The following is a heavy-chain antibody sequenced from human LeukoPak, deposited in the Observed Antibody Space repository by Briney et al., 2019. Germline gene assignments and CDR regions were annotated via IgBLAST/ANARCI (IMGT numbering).Heavy chain of an antibody. J-gene: IGHJ4*02. CDR1: GLSFSTYS. D-gene: IGHD3-16*02. Sequence: PGGSLRLSCAASGLSFSTYSMNWVRQAPGKGLEWVSSISSSSIYRYYADSVKGRFTISRDDAKSSLYLQKSSLRAEDTAMYYCARDLGVIVHPSDYWGQGTLVTVSS. CDR3: ARDLGVIVHPSDY. V-gene: IGHV3-21*01. CDR2: ISSSSIYR.